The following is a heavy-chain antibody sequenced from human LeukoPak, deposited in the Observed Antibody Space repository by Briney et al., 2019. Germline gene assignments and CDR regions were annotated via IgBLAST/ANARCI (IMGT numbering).Heavy chain of an antibody. CDR3: AREDDSGNWFDP. CDR1: GVSISSGGYS. CDR2: IYHSGST. Sequence: KPSQTLSLTCAVSGVSISSGGYSWSWIRQPPGKGLEWIGYIYHSGSTCYNPSLKSRVTISVDRSKNQFSLKLNSVTAADTAVYYCAREDDSGNWFDPWGQGTLVTVSS. D-gene: IGHD1-26*01. J-gene: IGHJ5*02. V-gene: IGHV4-30-2*01.